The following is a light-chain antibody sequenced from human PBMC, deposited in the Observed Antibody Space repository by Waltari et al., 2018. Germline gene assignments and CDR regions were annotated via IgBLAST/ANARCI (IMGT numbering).Light chain of an antibody. Sequence: DIQMTQSPSTLSASVGDRDTISCRASQSVGTWLAWYQQKPGKAPKLLIYMASSLDSGVPSRFSGSGSGTDFTLTISSLQPDDFATYSCQQYSSFSTFGQGTKV. CDR1: QSVGTW. V-gene: IGKV1-5*03. J-gene: IGKJ2*01. CDR3: QQYSSFST. CDR2: MAS.